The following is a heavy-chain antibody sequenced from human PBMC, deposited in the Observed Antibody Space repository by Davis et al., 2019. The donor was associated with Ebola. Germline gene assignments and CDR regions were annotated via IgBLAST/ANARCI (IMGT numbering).Heavy chain of an antibody. J-gene: IGHJ5*02. Sequence: ESLKISCAASGFIVSSYYMSWVRQAPGKGLEWIGEINHSGSTNYNPSLKSRVTISVDTSKNQFSLKLSSVTAADTAVYYCARGYAGWFDPWGQGTLVTVSS. CDR1: GFIVSSYY. CDR3: ARGYAGWFDP. V-gene: IGHV4-34*01. CDR2: INHSGST.